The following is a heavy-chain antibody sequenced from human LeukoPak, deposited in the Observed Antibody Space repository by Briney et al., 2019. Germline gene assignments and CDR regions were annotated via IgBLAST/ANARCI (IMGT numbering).Heavy chain of an antibody. D-gene: IGHD6-13*01. J-gene: IGHJ4*02. CDR2: IYYSGST. CDR3: ARHLWQQLAFFDY. CDR1: GGSISSSSYY. Sequence: NPSENLSLTCTVSGGSISSSSYYWGWIRQPPGKGLEWIGSIYYSGSTYYNPSLKSRVTISVDTSKNQFSLKLSSVTAADTAVYYCARHLWQQLAFFDYWGQGTLVTVSS. V-gene: IGHV4-39*01.